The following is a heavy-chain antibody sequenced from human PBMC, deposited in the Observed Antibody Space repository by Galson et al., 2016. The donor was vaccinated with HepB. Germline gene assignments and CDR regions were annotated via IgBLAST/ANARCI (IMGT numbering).Heavy chain of an antibody. J-gene: IGHJ4*02. D-gene: IGHD5-24*01. CDR1: GFTFSGYN. Sequence: SLRLSCAASGFTFSGYNMDWVRQAPGKGLERVSYISSGSSAIYYADSVKGRFTISRDNAKNSVYLQMNSRRDEDTAVYYCASDGGGGYNLDYWGQGTLVTVSS. CDR3: ASDGGGGYNLDY. CDR2: ISSGSSAI. V-gene: IGHV3-48*02.